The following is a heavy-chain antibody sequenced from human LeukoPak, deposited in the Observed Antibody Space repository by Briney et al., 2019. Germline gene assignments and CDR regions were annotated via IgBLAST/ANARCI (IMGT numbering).Heavy chain of an antibody. D-gene: IGHD1/OR15-1a*01. CDR3: AKVDITGTIPRAFDI. CDR2: ISGSGVTP. Sequence: GGSLRLSCAASGFTFSSYVMSWVRQAPGKGLEWVSAISGSGVTPYYADSVKGRFTISRDNSKNTLDLHLNSLRAKDTAMFYCAKVDITGTIPRAFDIWGQGTMVTVSS. J-gene: IGHJ3*02. CDR1: GFTFSSYV. V-gene: IGHV3-23*01.